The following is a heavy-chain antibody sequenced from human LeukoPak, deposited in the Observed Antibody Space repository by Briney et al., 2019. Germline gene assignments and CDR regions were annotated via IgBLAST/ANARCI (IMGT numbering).Heavy chain of an antibody. CDR2: ISGSGGST. CDR1: GFTFSSYA. D-gene: IGHD3-10*01. V-gene: IGHV3-23*01. J-gene: IGHJ6*02. CDR3: ARANTYYYGPTYYYYGMDV. Sequence: PGGSLRLSCAASGFTFSSYAMSWVRQAPGKGLEWVSAISGSGGSTYYADSVKGRFTISRDNSKNTLYLQMNSLRAEDTAVYYCARANTYYYGPTYYYYGMDVWGQGTTVTVSS.